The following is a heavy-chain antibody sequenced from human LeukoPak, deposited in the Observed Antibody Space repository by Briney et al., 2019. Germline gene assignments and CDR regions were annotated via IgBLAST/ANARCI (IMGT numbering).Heavy chain of an antibody. CDR1: GFTFSSYA. CDR3: AKDADYGDYEPDY. J-gene: IGHJ4*02. CDR2: ISGSGGST. D-gene: IGHD4-17*01. Sequence: GGSLRLSCAASGFTFSSYAMSWARQAPGKGLEWISAISGSGGSTYYADSVKRPFTISRDNSKNTLYLQLNSLRADDTSVSYRAKDADYGDYEPDYWGQGTPVPASS. V-gene: IGHV3-23*01.